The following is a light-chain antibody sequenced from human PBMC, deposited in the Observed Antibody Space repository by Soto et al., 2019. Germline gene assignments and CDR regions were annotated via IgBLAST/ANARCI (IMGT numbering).Light chain of an antibody. J-gene: IGKJ4*01. Sequence: TQSPSTLSVYPGERVTLSCLARQDIRSSRAWYQQKPGQAPSLLIYGASIKATGVPATFSGSGSGTEFTLSISSLQSEHLGVYYCQQDSSWPLTFGRGTKVDIK. V-gene: IGKV3-15*01. CDR3: QQDSSWPLT. CDR2: GAS. CDR1: QDIRSS.